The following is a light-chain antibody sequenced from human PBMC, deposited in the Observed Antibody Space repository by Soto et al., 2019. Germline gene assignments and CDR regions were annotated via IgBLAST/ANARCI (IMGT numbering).Light chain of an antibody. CDR3: QQLNSYPRVT. CDR2: GAS. CDR1: QGISSY. V-gene: IGKV1-9*01. J-gene: IGKJ4*01. Sequence: DIQLTQSPSFLSASVGDRVTITCRASQGISSYLAWYQQKPGKAPKLLIYGASTLQSGVPSRFSGSGSGTEFTLTISSLQPEDFATYDCQQLNSYPRVTFGGGTKVEIK.